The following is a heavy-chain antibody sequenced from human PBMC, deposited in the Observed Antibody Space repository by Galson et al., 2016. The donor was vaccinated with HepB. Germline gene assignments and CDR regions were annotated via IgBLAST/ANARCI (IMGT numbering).Heavy chain of an antibody. J-gene: IGHJ4*02. CDR3: VKAAGYSTNWVFDY. V-gene: IGHV3-33*06. CDR2: IWYDGNKK. Sequence: SLRLSCAASGFSFSSYGMHWVRQAPGKGLEWVAIIWYDGNKKYYGDCAKGRFTISRDNSKSTLSLQLTRLRPDDTAVYYCVKAAGYSTNWVFDYWGQGALVTVS. D-gene: IGHD2-2*01. CDR1: GFSFSSYG.